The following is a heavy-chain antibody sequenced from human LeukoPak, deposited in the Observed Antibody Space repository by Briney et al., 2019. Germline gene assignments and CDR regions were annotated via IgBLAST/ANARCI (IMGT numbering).Heavy chain of an antibody. CDR3: ASSIAAAGVIDY. CDR1: GYTFTSYY. CDR2: INPSGGST. J-gene: IGHJ4*02. V-gene: IGHV1-46*01. D-gene: IGHD6-13*01. Sequence: ASVKVSCKASGYTFTSYYMHWVRQAPGQGLEWMGIINPSGGSTSYAQKFQGRVTMTRDTSTSTVYMELSSLRSEDTAVYYCASSIAAAGVIDYWGQGTLVTVSS.